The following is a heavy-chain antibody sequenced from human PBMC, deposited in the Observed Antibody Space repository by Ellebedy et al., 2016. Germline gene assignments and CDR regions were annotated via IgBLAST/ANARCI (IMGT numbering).Heavy chain of an antibody. CDR2: ISYDGSNK. J-gene: IGHJ4*02. Sequence: GGSLRLSXAASGFTFSSYAMHWVRQAPGKGLEWVAVISYDGSNKYYADSVKGRFTISRDNSKNTLYLQMNSLRAEDTAVYYCASSPYDIIRGYFDYWGQGTLVTVSS. CDR1: GFTFSSYA. V-gene: IGHV3-30-3*01. D-gene: IGHD3-22*01. CDR3: ASSPYDIIRGYFDY.